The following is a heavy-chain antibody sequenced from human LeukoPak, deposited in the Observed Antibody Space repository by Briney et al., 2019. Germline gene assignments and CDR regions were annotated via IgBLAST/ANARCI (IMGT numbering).Heavy chain of an antibody. CDR1: GGTFNSYA. J-gene: IGHJ4*02. CDR2: IIPIFGTT. CDR3: ARARFYYDSSGYSYYFDY. D-gene: IGHD3-22*01. V-gene: IGHV1-69*06. Sequence: GASVKVSCKASGGTFNSYAISWVRQAPGQGLEWMGGIIPIFGTTNYARKFRGRVTLTADKSTRTAYMELSSLRSEDTAVYYCARARFYYDSSGYSYYFDYWGQGTLVTVSS.